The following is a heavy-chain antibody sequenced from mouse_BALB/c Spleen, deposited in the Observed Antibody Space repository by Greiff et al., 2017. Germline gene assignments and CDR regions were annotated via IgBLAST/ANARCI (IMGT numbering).Heavy chain of an antibody. Sequence: EVKLMESGPELVKPGASVKIPCKASGYTFTDYNMDWVKQSHGKSLEWIGDINPNNGGTIYNQKFKGKATLTVDKSSSTAYMELRSLTSEDTAVYYCARSTGTGGYYFDYWGQGTTLTVSS. CDR3: ARSTGTGGYYFDY. V-gene: IGHV1-18*01. J-gene: IGHJ2*01. D-gene: IGHD4-1*02. CDR2: INPNNGGT. CDR1: GYTFTDYN.